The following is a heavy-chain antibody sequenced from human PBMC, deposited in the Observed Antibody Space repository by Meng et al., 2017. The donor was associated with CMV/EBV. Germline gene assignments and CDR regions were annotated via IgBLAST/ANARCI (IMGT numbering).Heavy chain of an antibody. CDR1: GGTFSSYA. CDR2: IIPIFGTA. D-gene: IGHD1-26*01. J-gene: IGHJ5*02. V-gene: IGHV1-69*06. CDR3: AGESGSYSFDP. Sequence: SCKASGGTFSSYAISWVRQAPGQGLEWMGGIIPIFGTANYAQKFQGRVTITADKSTSTAYMELSSLRSEDTAVYYCAGESGSYSFDPWGQGTLVTVSS.